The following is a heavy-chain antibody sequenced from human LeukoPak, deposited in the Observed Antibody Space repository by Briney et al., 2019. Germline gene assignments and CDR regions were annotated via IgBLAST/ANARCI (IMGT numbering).Heavy chain of an antibody. D-gene: IGHD4-23*01. CDR2: IRYDGSNK. CDR1: RFTFSSYG. Sequence: GGSLRLSCAASRFTFSSYGMHWVRQAPGKGLEWVAFIRYDGSNKYYADSVKGRFTISRDNSKNTLYLQMNSLRAEDTAVYYCAREGLTPTWYFDLWGRGTLVTVSS. J-gene: IGHJ2*01. CDR3: AREGLTPTWYFDL. V-gene: IGHV3-30*02.